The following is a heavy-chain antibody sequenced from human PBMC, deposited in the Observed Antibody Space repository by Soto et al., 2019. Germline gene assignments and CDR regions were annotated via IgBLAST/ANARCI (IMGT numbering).Heavy chain of an antibody. CDR1: GFTFSSYA. CDR3: ARDLNGYCSGGSCYSSGFDY. J-gene: IGHJ4*02. D-gene: IGHD2-15*01. CDR2: ISYDGSNK. V-gene: IGHV3-30-3*01. Sequence: GGSLRLSCAASGFTFSSYAMHWVRQAPGKGLEWVAVISYDGSNKYYADSVKGRFTISRDNSKNTLYLQMNSLRAEDTAVYYCARDLNGYCSGGSCYSSGFDYWGQGTLVTVSS.